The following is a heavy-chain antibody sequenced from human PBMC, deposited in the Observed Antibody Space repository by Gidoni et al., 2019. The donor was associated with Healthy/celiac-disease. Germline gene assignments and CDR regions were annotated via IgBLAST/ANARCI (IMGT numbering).Heavy chain of an antibody. Sequence: GFTFSSYGMHWVRQAPGKGLEWVAVISYDGSNKYYADSVKGRFTISRDNSKNTLYLQMNSLRAEDTAVYYCAKDRDRYCSGGSCPFDYWGQGTLVTVSS. J-gene: IGHJ4*02. CDR3: AKDRDRYCSGGSCPFDY. D-gene: IGHD2-15*01. V-gene: IGHV3-30*18. CDR1: GFTFSSYG. CDR2: ISYDGSNK.